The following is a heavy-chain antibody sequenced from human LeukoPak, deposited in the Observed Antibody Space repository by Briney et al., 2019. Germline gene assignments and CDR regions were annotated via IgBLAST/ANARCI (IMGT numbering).Heavy chain of an antibody. J-gene: IGHJ3*02. CDR3: ARVGWVPAAISI. Sequence: PSETLSLTCAVYGGSFSGYYWSWIRQPPGKGLEWIGEINHSGSTNYNPSLKSRVTISVDTSKNQFSLKLSSVTAADTAVYYCARVGWVPAAISIRGQGTMVTVSS. CDR1: GGSFSGYY. V-gene: IGHV4-34*01. D-gene: IGHD2-2*01. CDR2: INHSGST.